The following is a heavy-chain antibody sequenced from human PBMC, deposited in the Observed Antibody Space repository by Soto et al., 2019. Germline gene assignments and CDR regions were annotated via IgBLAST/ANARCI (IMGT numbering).Heavy chain of an antibody. V-gene: IGHV4-61*01. CDR3: ARGYSHYAH. Sequence: SETLSLTCTVSGGSVSRDSNFWSWIRQPPGKGLEWIGYIYYSGPSRYNPSLESRVTISIDSSKNQVSLTLTSVTAADTALYYCARGYSHYAHWGRGALVTVSS. CDR1: GGSVSRDSNF. D-gene: IGHD4-4*01. CDR2: IYYSGPS. J-gene: IGHJ4*02.